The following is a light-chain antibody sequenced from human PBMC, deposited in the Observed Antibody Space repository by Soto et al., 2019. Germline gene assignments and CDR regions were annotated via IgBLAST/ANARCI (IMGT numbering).Light chain of an antibody. V-gene: IGKV3-11*01. CDR3: QQYRNWPRT. J-gene: IGKJ4*01. Sequence: EIVLTQSPATLSLSPGERATLSCRASQSVSSYLAWYQQKPGQAPRLLIYDASNRATGIPARFRRSGPGTDYTPPITALDLEVFAVYSCQQYRNWPRTFGGGARVDTK. CDR2: DAS. CDR1: QSVSSY.